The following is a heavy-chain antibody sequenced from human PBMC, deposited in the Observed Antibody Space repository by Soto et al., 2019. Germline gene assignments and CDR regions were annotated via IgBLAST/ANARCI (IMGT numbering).Heavy chain of an antibody. J-gene: IGHJ5*02. CDR3: AKDLRQQLVPWFDP. D-gene: IGHD6-13*01. Sequence: GGSLRLSCAASGFTFSSYGMHWVRQAPGKGLEWVAVISYDGSNKYYADSVKGRFTISRDNSKNTLYLQMNSLRAEDTAVYYCAKDLRQQLVPWFDPWGQGTLVTVSS. V-gene: IGHV3-30*18. CDR1: GFTFSSYG. CDR2: ISYDGSNK.